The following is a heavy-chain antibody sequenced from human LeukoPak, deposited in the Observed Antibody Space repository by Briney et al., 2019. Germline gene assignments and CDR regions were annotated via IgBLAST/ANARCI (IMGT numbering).Heavy chain of an antibody. D-gene: IGHD3-10*01. V-gene: IGHV3-7*01. CDR2: IKLDVSET. CDR1: GFTFSSFW. Sequence: PGGSLRLSCIVSGFTFSSFWMTWVRQAPGKGLEWVANIKLDVSETYYVESVRGRFTISRDNTKNSLYLQMDSLRVEDTAVYYCARKGNAFDFWGQGTMVTVSS. CDR3: ARKGNAFDF. J-gene: IGHJ3*01.